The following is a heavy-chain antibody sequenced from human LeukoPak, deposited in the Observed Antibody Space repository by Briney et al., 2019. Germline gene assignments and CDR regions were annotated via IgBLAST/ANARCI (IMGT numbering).Heavy chain of an antibody. J-gene: IGHJ3*02. D-gene: IGHD3-3*01. V-gene: IGHV4-30-2*01. Sequence: ASQTLSLTCTVSGGSISSGGYYWSWIRQPPGKGLEWIGYIYHSGSTYYNPSLKSRVTISVDRSKNQFSLKLSSVTAADTAVYYCARVPILRVSDAFDIWGQGTMVTVSS. CDR2: IYHSGST. CDR3: ARVPILRVSDAFDI. CDR1: GGSISSGGYY.